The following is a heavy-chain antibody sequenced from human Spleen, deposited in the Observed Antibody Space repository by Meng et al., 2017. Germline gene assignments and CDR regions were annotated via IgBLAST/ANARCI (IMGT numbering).Heavy chain of an antibody. J-gene: IGHJ5*02. CDR3: ARSAYAINNWFDP. V-gene: IGHV4-34*09. D-gene: IGHD3-9*01. CDR1: GGAFSVYY. Sequence: QVQLKESGPGRVKPSWTLSLPCAVYGGAFSVYYWSGIRQPPGKGLEWIVEINHSGSTNYNPSLKSRVTISLDTSKNQFSLKLSSVTAADTAVYYCARSAYAINNWFDPWGQGTLVTVSS. CDR2: INHSGST.